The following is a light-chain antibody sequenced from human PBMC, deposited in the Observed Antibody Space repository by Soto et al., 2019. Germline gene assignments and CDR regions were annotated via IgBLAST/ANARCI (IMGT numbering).Light chain of an antibody. J-gene: IGKJ5*01. Sequence: ILLTNSPATLGLSPGERATLSCRASQSVSRYLAWYQQKPGQAPRLLIYDASNRATGIPARFSGSGSGTDFTLTISSLEPEDFAVYYCQQRSNWPPITFGQGTRLEIK. CDR1: QSVSRY. V-gene: IGKV3-11*01. CDR3: QQRSNWPPIT. CDR2: DAS.